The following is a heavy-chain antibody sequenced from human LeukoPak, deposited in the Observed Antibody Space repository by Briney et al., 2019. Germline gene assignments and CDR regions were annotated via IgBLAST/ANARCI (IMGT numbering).Heavy chain of an antibody. CDR2: INHSGST. J-gene: IGHJ4*02. CDR1: GGSFSGYY. D-gene: IGHD2/OR15-2a*01. V-gene: IGHV4-34*01. CDR3: ARAGGSMAHFDY. Sequence: PSETLSLTCAVYGGSFSGYYWSWIRQPPRKGLEWIGEINHSGSTNYNPSLKSRVTISVDTSKNQFSLMLSSVTAADTAVYYCARAGGSMAHFDYWGQGTLVTVSS.